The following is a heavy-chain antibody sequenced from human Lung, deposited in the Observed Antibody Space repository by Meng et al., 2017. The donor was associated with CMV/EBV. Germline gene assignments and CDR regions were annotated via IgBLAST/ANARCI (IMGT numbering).Heavy chain of an antibody. Sequence: QVPWRASGPALVKPSETLSLTFAVSGDSITNHNWWAWVRQPPGKGLEWIGEIPHRGSSAYNPSLKSRVSMSIDKSKNQFSLKLTSVTAADTAVYHCLRRSGGSVWGQGTLVTVSS. CDR2: IPHRGSS. J-gene: IGHJ1*01. V-gene: IGHV4-4*02. D-gene: IGHD3-10*01. CDR3: LRRSGGSV. CDR1: GDSITNHNW.